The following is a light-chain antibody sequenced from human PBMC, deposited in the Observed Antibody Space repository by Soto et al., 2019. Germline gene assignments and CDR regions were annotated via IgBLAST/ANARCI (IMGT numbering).Light chain of an antibody. CDR2: SNN. CDR1: SSNIGSNT. Sequence: QSVLTQPPSASGTPGQRVTISCSGSSSNIGSNTVNWYQQLPGTAPKLLIYSNNQRPSGVPDRFSGSNSGTSASLAISGLQSEDEADYYCAAWDDSLNGPYVFGTGTKLTVL. CDR3: AAWDDSLNGPYV. J-gene: IGLJ1*01. V-gene: IGLV1-44*01.